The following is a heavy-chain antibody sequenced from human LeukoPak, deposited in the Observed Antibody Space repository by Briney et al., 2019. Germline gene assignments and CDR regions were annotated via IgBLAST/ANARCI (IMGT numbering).Heavy chain of an antibody. CDR1: GGTLSSCA. D-gene: IGHD2-2*01. Sequence: GASVKVSCKASGGTLSSCAISWVRQAPGQGLEWMGGIIHMFDTANYAQKFQGRVTITADKSTSTAYMELSSLRSEDTAVYYCASVSAYCSSISCYGTYYFDYWGQGTLVTVSS. CDR3: ASVSAYCSSISCYGTYYFDY. J-gene: IGHJ4*02. V-gene: IGHV1-69*06. CDR2: IIHMFDTA.